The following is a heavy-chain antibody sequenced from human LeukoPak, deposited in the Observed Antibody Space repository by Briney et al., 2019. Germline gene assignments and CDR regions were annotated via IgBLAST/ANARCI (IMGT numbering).Heavy chain of an antibody. V-gene: IGHV3-23*01. CDR2: ISGSAGST. Sequence: GGSLRLSCVASGFSFITYAMSWVRQAPGKGLEWVSDISGSAGSTNYADSVKGRFTISRDNSKNTLYLQMNSLRAEDTAVYYCVKSSPGGVFYYPMDVWGKGTTVTVSS. D-gene: IGHD2-8*02. J-gene: IGHJ6*03. CDR3: VKSSPGGVFYYPMDV. CDR1: GFSFITYA.